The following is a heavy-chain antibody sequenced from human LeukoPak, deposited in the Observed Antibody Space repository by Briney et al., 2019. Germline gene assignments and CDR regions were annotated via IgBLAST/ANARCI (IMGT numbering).Heavy chain of an antibody. J-gene: IGHJ4*02. D-gene: IGHD6-13*01. CDR1: GYTFTDYY. V-gene: IGHV1-2*02. CDR2: INPNSGDT. Sequence: GASVKVSCKSSGYTFTDYYMHWVRQAPGQGLEWMGWINPNSGDTKYAQKFQGRVTMTRDTSISTAYMELSGLISDDPAVYYCAGDSIAAVGNFDYWGQGTLVTVSS. CDR3: AGDSIAAVGNFDY.